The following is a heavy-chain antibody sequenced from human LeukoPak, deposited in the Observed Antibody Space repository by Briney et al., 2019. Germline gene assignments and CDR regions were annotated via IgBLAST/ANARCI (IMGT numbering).Heavy chain of an antibody. CDR3: ARSYYDSSGTPWY. Sequence: GASVTVSCTASGGTFSSYAISWVRQAPGQGLEWMGRIIPILGIANYAQKFQGRVTITADKSTSTAYMELSSLRSEDTAVYYCARSYYDSSGTPWYWGQGTLVTVSS. V-gene: IGHV1-69*04. J-gene: IGHJ4*02. CDR1: GGTFSSYA. CDR2: IIPILGIA. D-gene: IGHD3-22*01.